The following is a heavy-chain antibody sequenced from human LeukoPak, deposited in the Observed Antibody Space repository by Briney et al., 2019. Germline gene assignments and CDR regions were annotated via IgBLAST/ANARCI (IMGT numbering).Heavy chain of an antibody. D-gene: IGHD4-17*01. J-gene: IGHJ3*02. CDR1: GGSFSGYY. V-gene: IGHV4-39*01. Sequence: SETLSLTCAVYGGSFSGYYWGWIRQPPGKGLEWVGSIYYSGSTYYNPSLKSRVTISVDTSKNQFSLKLSSVTAADTAVYYCARRPGDYDAFDIWGQGTMVTVSS. CDR2: IYYSGST. CDR3: ARRPGDYDAFDI.